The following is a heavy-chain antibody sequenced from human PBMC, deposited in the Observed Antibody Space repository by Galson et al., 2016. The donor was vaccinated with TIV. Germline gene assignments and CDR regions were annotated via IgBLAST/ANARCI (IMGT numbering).Heavy chain of an antibody. Sequence: SVKVSCKASGYTLSSYSISWVRQAPGQGLEWLGWISGYNGNKNYAQKFQGRVTMTTDTSTSTAYMELRSLRSDATAVYYCARVPTKTFDFWMGYDNSFCMDFWGTGTTVNVSS. CDR2: ISGYNGNK. V-gene: IGHV1-18*01. J-gene: IGHJ6*03. CDR1: GYTLSSYS. D-gene: IGHD3-3*01. CDR3: ARVPTKTFDFWMGYDNSFCMDF.